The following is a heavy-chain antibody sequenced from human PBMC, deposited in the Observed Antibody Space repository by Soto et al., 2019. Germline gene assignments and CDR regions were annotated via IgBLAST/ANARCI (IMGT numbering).Heavy chain of an antibody. CDR3: AREVRYSYGYYYGMDV. CDR2: INPNSGGT. J-gene: IGHJ6*02. Sequence: AXSVKVCFKASGYAFTGYYMHWVRQAPGQGLEWMGWINPNSGGTNYAQKFQGWVTMTRDTSISTAYMELSRLRSDDTAVYYCAREVRYSYGYYYGMDVWGQGTTVTVSS. CDR1: GYAFTGYY. D-gene: IGHD5-18*01. V-gene: IGHV1-2*04.